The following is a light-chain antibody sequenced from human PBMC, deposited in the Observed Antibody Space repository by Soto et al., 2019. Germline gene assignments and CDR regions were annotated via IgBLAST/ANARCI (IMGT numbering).Light chain of an antibody. CDR2: DAS. CDR1: QSVSSY. CDR3: QQRSNWLIT. Sequence: EIVLTQSPATLSLSPGERVTLSCRASQSVSSYLAWYQQKPGQAPRLLIYDASNRATGIPARFSGSGSGTDFTLTISSLEPEDFAVYYCQQRSNWLITFGQGTRLESK. V-gene: IGKV3-11*01. J-gene: IGKJ5*01.